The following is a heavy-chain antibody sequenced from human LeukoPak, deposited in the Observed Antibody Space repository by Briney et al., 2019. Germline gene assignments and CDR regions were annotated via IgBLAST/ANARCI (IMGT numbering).Heavy chain of an antibody. CDR2: INGDGSTT. V-gene: IGHV3-74*01. CDR1: GFTFSTSW. D-gene: IGHD3-10*01. CDR3: ARDYKADF. J-gene: IGHJ4*02. Sequence: GGSLRLSCAASGFTFSTSWMHWVRQAPGKGLVWVSRINGDGSTTGYADSVKGRFTISRDNSKNTLYLQMNSLRGEDTAIYYCARDYKADFWGQGTLVTVSS.